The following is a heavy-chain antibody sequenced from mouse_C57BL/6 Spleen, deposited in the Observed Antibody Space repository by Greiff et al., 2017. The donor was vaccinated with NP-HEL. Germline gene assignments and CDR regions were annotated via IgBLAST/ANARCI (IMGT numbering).Heavy chain of an antibody. CDR3: ARSGKAYYYGSSNPFDY. CDR1: GYTFTSYD. V-gene: IGHV1-85*01. D-gene: IGHD1-1*01. J-gene: IGHJ2*01. Sequence: VKLVESGPELVKPGASVKLSCKASGYTFTSYDINWVKQRPGQGLEWIGWIYPRDGSTKYNEKFKGKATLTVDTSSSTAYMELHSLTSEDSAVYFCARSGKAYYYGSSNPFDYWGQGTTLTVSS. CDR2: IYPRDGST.